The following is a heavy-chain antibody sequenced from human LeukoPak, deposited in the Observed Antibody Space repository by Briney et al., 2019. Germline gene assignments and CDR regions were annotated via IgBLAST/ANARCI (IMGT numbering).Heavy chain of an antibody. CDR3: AKDLSSGWHNDAFDI. D-gene: IGHD6-19*01. CDR1: GFTFSSYG. CDR2: ISYDGSNK. Sequence: PGGSLRLSCAASGFTFSSYGMHWVRQAPGKVLGWVAVISYDGSNKYYADSVKGGFTISRDNSKNTLYLQMNSLRAEDTAVYYCAKDLSSGWHNDAFDIWGQGTMVTVSS. V-gene: IGHV3-30*18. J-gene: IGHJ3*02.